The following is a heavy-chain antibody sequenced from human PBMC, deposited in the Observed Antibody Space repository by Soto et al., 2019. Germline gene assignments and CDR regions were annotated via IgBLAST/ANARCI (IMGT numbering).Heavy chain of an antibody. V-gene: IGHV4-31*03. D-gene: IGHD4-17*01. CDR1: GGSISSGGYY. Sequence: SETLSITCTVSGGSISSGGYYWVWIRQPPGKGLECIGYIYYSGRTYYNPSLNSRVTISVDTSKNQFSLKLSSVTAADTAVYYCARVGPLAPGAYYYYGMDGWGQGTTL. J-gene: IGHJ6*02. CDR2: IYYSGRT. CDR3: ARVGPLAPGAYYYYGMDG.